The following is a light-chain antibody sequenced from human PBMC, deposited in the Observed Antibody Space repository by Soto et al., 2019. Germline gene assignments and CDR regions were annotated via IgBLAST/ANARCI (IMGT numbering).Light chain of an antibody. CDR2: ASS. J-gene: IGKJ2*01. CDR1: RNIRNY. Sequence: DIQMTQSPSSLSASVGDSVTISCRASRNIRNYLKWYQQKPGKAPKLLISASSSFHGGVPSRFAGSGSGTEFTLTVSGVQPEDCATYFCQQGHSTPYHFGQGT. V-gene: IGKV1-39*01. CDR3: QQGHSTPYH.